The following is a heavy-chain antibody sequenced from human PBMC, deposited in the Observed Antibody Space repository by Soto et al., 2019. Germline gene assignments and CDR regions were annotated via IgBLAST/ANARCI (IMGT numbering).Heavy chain of an antibody. CDR2: IYYSGST. Sequence: PSETLSLTCTVSGGSISNYYWSWIRQPPGKGLEWLGYIYYSGSTNYNPSLRSRVTISVDTSKNQFSLKLSSVTAADTAVYYCARDRGYSNWFDPWGQGTVVTVSS. V-gene: IGHV4-59*01. CDR3: ARDRGYSNWFDP. CDR1: GGSISNYY. J-gene: IGHJ5*02. D-gene: IGHD5-18*01.